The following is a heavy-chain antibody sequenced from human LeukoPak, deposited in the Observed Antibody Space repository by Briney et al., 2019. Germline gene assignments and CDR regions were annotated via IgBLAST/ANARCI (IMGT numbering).Heavy chain of an antibody. Sequence: GGSLRLSCAASGFTFSSYDMSWVRQAPGKGLEWVSSITGSGVSTYYADSVKGRFTISRDNSKNTLSLQMNSLGDEDTALYYCAQSAGFDPWGQGTLVTVSS. CDR3: AQSAGFDP. V-gene: IGHV3-23*01. CDR1: GFTFSSYD. CDR2: ITGSGVST. J-gene: IGHJ5*02.